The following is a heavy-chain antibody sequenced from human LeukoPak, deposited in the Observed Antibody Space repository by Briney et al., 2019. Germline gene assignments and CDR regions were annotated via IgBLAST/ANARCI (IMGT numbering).Heavy chain of an antibody. J-gene: IGHJ3*02. CDR2: INPNSGGA. Sequence: ASVTVSCQASGYTFTGYYMHWVRQAPGQGLDWMGWINPNSGGANYAQKFQGRVTMTRDTSISTAYMELSRLRSDDTAVYYCARDLANYDFWSGYHAFDIWGQGTMVTVSS. CDR3: ARDLANYDFWSGYHAFDI. CDR1: GYTFTGYY. V-gene: IGHV1-2*02. D-gene: IGHD3-3*01.